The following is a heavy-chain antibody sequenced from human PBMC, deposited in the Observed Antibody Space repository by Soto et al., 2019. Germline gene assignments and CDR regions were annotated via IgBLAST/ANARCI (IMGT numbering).Heavy chain of an antibody. V-gene: IGHV6-1*01. J-gene: IGHJ4*01. CDR2: TCYRSKWYY. CDR1: GDSVSSNSAG. D-gene: IGHD1-26*01. Sequence: SPTLSLPCAITGDSVSSNSAGWSWVRQSPSRGLEWLGRTCYRSKWYYEYAVSVRGRITINPDTSKNQYSLQLNSVTPEDTAVYFCSRGEQYSGRIFDYWGQGTLVTVSS. CDR3: SRGEQYSGRIFDY.